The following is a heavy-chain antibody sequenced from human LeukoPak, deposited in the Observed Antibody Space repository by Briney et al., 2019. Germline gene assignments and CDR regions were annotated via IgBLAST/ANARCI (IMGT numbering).Heavy chain of an antibody. CDR1: GGCISSGDYY. CDR2: IYYSGTT. CDR3: ARGIETSKRRGYDY. V-gene: IGHV4-61*08. J-gene: IGHJ4*02. D-gene: IGHD1-26*01. Sequence: PSETLSLTCTVSGGCISSGDYYWSWIRQPPGKGLEWIGHIYYSGTTNYNPSLKSRVTISVDTSKNQFSLKLSSVTAADTAVYYCARGIETSKRRGYDYWGQGTLVTVSS.